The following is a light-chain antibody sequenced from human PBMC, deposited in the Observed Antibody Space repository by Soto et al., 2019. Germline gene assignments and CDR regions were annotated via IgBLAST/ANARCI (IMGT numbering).Light chain of an antibody. CDR2: GAS. CDR1: QSIVNN. CDR3: QQYNDWPLT. J-gene: IGKJ4*01. Sequence: EIVMTQSPATLSVSPGERATLSCRASQSIVNNLAWYQQKPGQGPRLLIYGASSRATGLPARFSGSGSGTGFTLTISSLQSEDFAIYDCQQYNDWPLTFGGGTKVEIK. V-gene: IGKV3-15*01.